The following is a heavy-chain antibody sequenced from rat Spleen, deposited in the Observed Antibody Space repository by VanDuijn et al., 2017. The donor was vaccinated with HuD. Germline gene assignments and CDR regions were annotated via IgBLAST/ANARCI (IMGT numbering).Heavy chain of an antibody. Sequence: EVQLVESGGGLVQPGRSLKLSCAASGFTFTNYDMAWVRQAPTKGLEWVASISPSGRSTYYRDSVKGRFTVSRDNAKSTLYLQMNSLRSEDTATYYCTRDPFITPWYFDFWGPGTMVTVSS. V-gene: IGHV5-27*01. CDR1: GFTFTNYD. J-gene: IGHJ1*01. D-gene: IGHD1-1*01. CDR2: ISPSGRST. CDR3: TRDPFITPWYFDF.